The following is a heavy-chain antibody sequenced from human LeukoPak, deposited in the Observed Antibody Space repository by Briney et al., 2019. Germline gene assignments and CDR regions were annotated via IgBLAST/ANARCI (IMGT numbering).Heavy chain of an antibody. V-gene: IGHV3-30*04. CDR1: GFTFSSYA. J-gene: IGHJ4*02. CDR3: ARDGNYGDYAVAFDY. D-gene: IGHD4-17*01. Sequence: GRSLRLSCAASGFTFSSYAMHWVRQAPGKGLEWVAVISYDGSNKYYADSGKGRFTISRDNSKNTLYLQMNSLRAEDTAVYYCARDGNYGDYAVAFDYWGQGTLVTVSS. CDR2: ISYDGSNK.